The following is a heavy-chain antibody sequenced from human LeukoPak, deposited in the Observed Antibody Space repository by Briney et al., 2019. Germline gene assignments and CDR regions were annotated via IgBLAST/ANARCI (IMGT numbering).Heavy chain of an antibody. Sequence: GGSLRLSCAASGFTFSSYAMHWVRQAPGKGLEWVAVISYDGSNKYYADSVKGRFTISRDNSKNTLYLQMNSLRAEDTAMYYCARVRGDIVVVPAGLYGMDVWGQGTTVTVSS. CDR1: GFTFSSYA. CDR2: ISYDGSNK. CDR3: ARVRGDIVVVPAGLYGMDV. J-gene: IGHJ6*02. D-gene: IGHD2-2*01. V-gene: IGHV3-30-3*01.